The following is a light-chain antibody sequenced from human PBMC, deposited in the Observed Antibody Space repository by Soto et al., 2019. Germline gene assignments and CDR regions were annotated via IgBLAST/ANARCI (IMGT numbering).Light chain of an antibody. Sequence: QSALTQPASVSGSPGQSITISCTGTSGDVGGYNYVSWYQQHPGKAPKLMIYEVSNRPSGVSYRFSGSKSGNTASLTISGLQAEDEADYYCSSYTGSSAEVFGGGTQLTVL. CDR3: SSYTGSSAEV. CDR1: SGDVGGYNY. V-gene: IGLV2-14*01. CDR2: EVS. J-gene: IGLJ2*01.